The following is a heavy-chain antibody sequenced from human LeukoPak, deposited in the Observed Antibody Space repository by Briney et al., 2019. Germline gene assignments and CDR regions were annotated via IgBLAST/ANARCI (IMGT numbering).Heavy chain of an antibody. D-gene: IGHD3-10*01. CDR3: ARRGHYFDY. Sequence: GGSLRLSCTASGFILSNHGMKWVRQATGKGLEWISYISSSRTYIYYVDCVKGRFNISRDKAKNSVYLQMTTLRAEDTAIYYCARRGHYFDYWGQGILVTVSS. CDR1: GFILSNHG. CDR2: ISSSRTYI. J-gene: IGHJ4*02. V-gene: IGHV3-21*05.